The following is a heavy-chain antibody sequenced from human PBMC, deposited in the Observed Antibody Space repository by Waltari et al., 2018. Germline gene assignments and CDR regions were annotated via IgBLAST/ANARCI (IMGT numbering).Heavy chain of an antibody. V-gene: IGHV3-7*04. J-gene: IGHJ3*02. Sequence: EVQLVESGGGLVQPGGSLRLSCAASGFPFSSSWMPWVRQAPGKGLEWVANIKQDGSAKSYVDSVKGRFVISRDNAENSLSLQMNSLKAEDTAVYYCARPFRSGWYDGSFDIWGQGTMVTVSS. CDR2: IKQDGSAK. CDR1: GFPFSSSW. D-gene: IGHD6-19*01. CDR3: ARPFRSGWYDGSFDI.